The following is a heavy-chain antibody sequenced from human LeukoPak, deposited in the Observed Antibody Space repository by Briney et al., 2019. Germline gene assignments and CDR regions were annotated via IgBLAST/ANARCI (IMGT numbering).Heavy chain of an antibody. V-gene: IGHV1-18*01. CDR3: AREGRTVAGTGFDY. Sequence: ASVRLSCKASGYTFTSYGISWVRQAPGQGLEWMGWISAYNGNTNYAQKLQGRVTMTTDTSTSTAYMELRSLRSDDTAVYYCAREGRTVAGTGFDYWGKRVIVSVSS. J-gene: IGHJ4*02. CDR2: ISAYNGNT. CDR1: GYTFTSYG. D-gene: IGHD6-19*01.